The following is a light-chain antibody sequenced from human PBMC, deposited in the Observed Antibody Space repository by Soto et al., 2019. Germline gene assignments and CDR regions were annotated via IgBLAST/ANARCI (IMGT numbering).Light chain of an antibody. V-gene: IGKV1-39*01. CDR2: GAT. CDR3: HQTYRPPLT. Sequence: DVQMTQPPSSLSASVGDRVTITSRSSQSISNYLNWYQQNPGKPPRVLIYGATNVQSGVPSRCSGSGSGTDFTVTISNLRPEDFAMYYCHQTYRPPLTGGQGTRL. CDR1: QSISNY. J-gene: IGKJ5*01.